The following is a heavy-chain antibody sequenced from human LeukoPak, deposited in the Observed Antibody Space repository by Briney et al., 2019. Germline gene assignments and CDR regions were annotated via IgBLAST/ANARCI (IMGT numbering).Heavy chain of an antibody. D-gene: IGHD6-13*01. CDR1: GYTFTSYD. CDR3: ARGVLLQLASYDAFDI. J-gene: IGHJ3*02. CDR2: MNPNSGNT. V-gene: IGHV1-8*03. Sequence: GASVKVSCKASGYTFTSYDINWVRQATGQGLEWMGWMNPNSGNTGYALKFQGRVTITRNTSISTAYMELSSLRSEDTAVYYCARGVLLQLASYDAFDIWGQGTMVTVSS.